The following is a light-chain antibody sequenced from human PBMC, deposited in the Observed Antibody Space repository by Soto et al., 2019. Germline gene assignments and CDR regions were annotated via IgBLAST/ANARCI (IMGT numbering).Light chain of an antibody. V-gene: IGKV3-15*01. CDR1: QSVSRT. Sequence: EIVMTQSPATLSVSPGERATLSCKASQSVSRTLAWYQQKPGQAPRLLIYGASTRATGIPARFSGSGSGTDFTLTISSLQSEDFAIYYCQQCYNWPWTCGQGTKVEI. CDR2: GAS. J-gene: IGKJ1*01. CDR3: QQCYNWPWT.